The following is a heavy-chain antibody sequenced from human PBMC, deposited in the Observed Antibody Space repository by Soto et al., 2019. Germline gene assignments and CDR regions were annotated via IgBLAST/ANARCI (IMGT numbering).Heavy chain of an antibody. V-gene: IGHV3-30-3*01. J-gene: IGHJ4*02. Sequence: QVQLVESGGGVVQPGRSLRLSCAASGFTFSSYAMHWVRQAPGKGLEWVAVISYDGSNKYYADSVKGRFTISRDNSKNTXXLQMNSLRAEDTAVDYCARDPMGRYYGSGSYYFDYWGQETLVTVSS. CDR3: ARDPMGRYYGSGSYYFDY. CDR2: ISYDGSNK. D-gene: IGHD3-10*01. CDR1: GFTFSSYA.